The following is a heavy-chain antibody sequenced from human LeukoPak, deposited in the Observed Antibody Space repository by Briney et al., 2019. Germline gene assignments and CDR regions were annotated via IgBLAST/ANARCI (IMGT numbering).Heavy chain of an antibody. CDR3: ARDSTNWNEHLYYFDY. CDR2: ISYDGSNK. V-gene: IGHV3-30-3*01. Sequence: GRSLRLSCAASGFTFSSYAMHWVRQAPGKGLEWVAVISYDGSNKYYADSVKGRFTISRDNSKNTLYLQMNSLRAEDTAVYYCARDSTNWNEHLYYFDYWGQGTLVTVSS. J-gene: IGHJ4*02. CDR1: GFTFSSYA. D-gene: IGHD1-1*01.